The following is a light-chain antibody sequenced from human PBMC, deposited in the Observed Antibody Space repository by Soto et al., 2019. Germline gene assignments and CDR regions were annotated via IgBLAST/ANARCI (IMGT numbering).Light chain of an antibody. CDR1: QTISSW. V-gene: IGKV1-5*03. CDR3: QHYNSYSEA. Sequence: DIQMTQSPSTLSGSVGDRVTITCRASQTISSWLAWYQQKPGQAPKLLIYQASTLKSGVPSRFSRSRSGTEFTLTISSLQPDDFATYYCQHYNSYSEAFGQGTKV. CDR2: QAS. J-gene: IGKJ1*01.